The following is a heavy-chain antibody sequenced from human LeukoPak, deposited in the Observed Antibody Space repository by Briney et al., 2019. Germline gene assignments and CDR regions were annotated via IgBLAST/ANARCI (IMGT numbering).Heavy chain of an antibody. CDR1: GFTFSGYA. CDR2: ISGSGGST. D-gene: IGHD2-2*01. V-gene: IGHV3-23*01. Sequence: PGGSLRLSCAASGFTFSGYAMSWVRQAPGKGLEWVSAISGSGGSTYYADSVKGRFTISRDNSKNTLYLQMNSLRAEDTAVYYCVKDEGYCSSTSCRNWFDPWGQGTLVTVSS. CDR3: VKDEGYCSSTSCRNWFDP. J-gene: IGHJ5*02.